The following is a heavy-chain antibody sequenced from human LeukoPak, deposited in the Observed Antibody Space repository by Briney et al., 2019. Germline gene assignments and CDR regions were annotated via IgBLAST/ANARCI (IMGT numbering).Heavy chain of an antibody. CDR1: GFTFSSYE. CDR3: AKDHGAGSYYNHPDY. D-gene: IGHD3-10*01. J-gene: IGHJ4*02. V-gene: IGHV3-48*03. Sequence: GGSLRLSCAASGFTFSSYEMNWVRQAPGKGLEWVSYISSSGSTTHYADSVKGRFTISRDNSKNTLSLQMNSLRAEDTAVYYCAKDHGAGSYYNHPDYWGQGTLVTVSS. CDR2: ISSSGSTT.